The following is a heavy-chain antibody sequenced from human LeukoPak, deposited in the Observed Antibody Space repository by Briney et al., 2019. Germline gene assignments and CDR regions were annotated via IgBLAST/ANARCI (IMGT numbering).Heavy chain of an antibody. Sequence: GGSLRLSCTGSGFTFSRYSINWVRQAPGKGLEWVSVIWGNGYTTYYADSVKGRFTISRDNSKNTVYLQMGSLRAEDTAIYYCAKDREPDDGYDIDSWGQGTLVTVSS. CDR3: AKDREPDDGYDIDS. CDR1: GFTFSRYS. D-gene: IGHD5-12*01. CDR2: IWGNGYTT. V-gene: IGHV3-23*01. J-gene: IGHJ4*02.